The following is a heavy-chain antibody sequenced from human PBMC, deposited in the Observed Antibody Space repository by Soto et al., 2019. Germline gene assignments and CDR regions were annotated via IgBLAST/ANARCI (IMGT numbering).Heavy chain of an antibody. D-gene: IGHD2-21*02. CDR3: ASSAGDWYFDS. CDR1: GGSITSGAYQ. Sequence: PSETLSLTCTVSGGSITSGAYQWTWIRQHPGKGLEWIGYIYYSGSTYYNPSLKSRVTLSVDTSKNQFSLNLTSVTAADTAVYYCASSAGDWYFDSWGQGTLVTVSS. CDR2: IYYSGST. J-gene: IGHJ4*02. V-gene: IGHV4-31*03.